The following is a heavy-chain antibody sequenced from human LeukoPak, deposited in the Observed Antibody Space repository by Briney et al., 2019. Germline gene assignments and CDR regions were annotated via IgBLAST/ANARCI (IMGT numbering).Heavy chain of an antibody. V-gene: IGHV3-21*01. CDR1: GFTFSWYS. D-gene: IGHD5-18*01. J-gene: IGHJ4*02. CDR2: IGSSSSYI. CDR3: AASTKHTAMVDY. Sequence: GGSLGLSCAASGFTFSWYSMNWVRQAPGKGLEWVSSIGSSSSYIYYAESVKGRFTISRDNAKNSLHLQMNSLRAEDTAVYYCAASTKHTAMVDYWGQGTLVTVSS.